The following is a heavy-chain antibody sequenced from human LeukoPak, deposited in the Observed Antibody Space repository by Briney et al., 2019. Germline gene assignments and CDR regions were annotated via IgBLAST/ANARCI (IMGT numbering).Heavy chain of an antibody. J-gene: IGHJ3*02. D-gene: IGHD3-3*01. CDR2: IYYSGST. Sequence: PSETLSLTCTVSGGSLSSDTYYWGWIRQPPGKGLEWIGNIYYSGSTYYNPSLKSRVTISVDTSKNQFSLKLSSVTAADTAVYYCARVSVFGVVVPYDAFDIWGQGTMVTVSS. V-gene: IGHV4-39*01. CDR1: GGSLSSDTYY. CDR3: ARVSVFGVVVPYDAFDI.